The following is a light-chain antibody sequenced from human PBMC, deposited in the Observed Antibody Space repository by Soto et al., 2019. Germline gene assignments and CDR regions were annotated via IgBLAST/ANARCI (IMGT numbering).Light chain of an antibody. CDR1: QDVGNF. J-gene: IGKJ4*01. V-gene: IGKV1-27*01. CDR2: AAS. CDR3: QKCKVAPFT. Sequence: DIQMTQSPSSLSAFVGDRVTITCRASQDVGNFLAWYQQKPGKVPKLLIYAASTLQSGVPSRFSGSGSGTDFTLTISSLQPEDVATYYCQKCKVAPFTFGGGTRWISN.